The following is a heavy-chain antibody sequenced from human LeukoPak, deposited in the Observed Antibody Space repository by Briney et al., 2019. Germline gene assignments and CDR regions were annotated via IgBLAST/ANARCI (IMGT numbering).Heavy chain of an antibody. V-gene: IGHV3-7*01. CDR2: IKQDGSEK. J-gene: IGHJ3*02. CDR3: ARVRPDYSNPEWAFDI. CDR1: GFTFSSYW. Sequence: PGGSLRLSCAASGFTFSSYWMSWVRQAPGKGLEWVANIKQDGSEKYYVDSVKGRFTISRDNAKNSLYLQMNSLRAEDTAVYYCARVRPDYSNPEWAFDIWGQGTMVTVSS. D-gene: IGHD4-11*01.